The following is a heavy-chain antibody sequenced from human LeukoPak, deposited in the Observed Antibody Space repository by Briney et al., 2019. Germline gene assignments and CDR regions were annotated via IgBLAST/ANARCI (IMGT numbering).Heavy chain of an antibody. CDR3: ARDALGNYDY. CDR2: ISNSGSTM. J-gene: IGHJ4*02. Sequence: GGPLSLSCAASGLPFSDYYMFWIRQATGKGLEWLSYISNSGSTMYYAHSVKGRFTISRYNAKNSLSLQMNSLRAEDTAVYYCARDALGNYDYWGQGTLVSVSS. V-gene: IGHV3-11*01. CDR1: GLPFSDYY. D-gene: IGHD3-16*01.